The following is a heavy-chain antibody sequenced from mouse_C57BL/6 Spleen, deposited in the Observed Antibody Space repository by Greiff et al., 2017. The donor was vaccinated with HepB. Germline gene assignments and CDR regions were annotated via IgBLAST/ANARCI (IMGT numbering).Heavy chain of an antibody. Sequence: QVQLQQPGAELVKPGASVRMSCKASGYTFTSYWITWVKQRPGQGLEWIGDIYPGSGSTNYNEKFKSKATLTVDTSSSTAYMQLSSLTSEDSAVYYCSIYYYGSSSYFDYWGQGTTLTVSS. CDR1: GYTFTSYW. V-gene: IGHV1-55*01. CDR3: SIYYYGSSSYFDY. D-gene: IGHD1-1*01. CDR2: IYPGSGST. J-gene: IGHJ2*01.